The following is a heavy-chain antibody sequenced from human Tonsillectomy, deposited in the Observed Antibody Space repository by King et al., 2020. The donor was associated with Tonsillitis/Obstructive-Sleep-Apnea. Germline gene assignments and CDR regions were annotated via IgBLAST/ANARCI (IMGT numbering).Heavy chain of an antibody. V-gene: IGHV3-21*01. CDR2: ISSSSSYI. CDR1: GFTFSTYS. J-gene: IGHJ6*03. Sequence: QLVQSGGGLVKPGGSLRLSCAASGFTFSTYSMNWVRQAPGKGLEWVSSISSSSSYIYYADSVKGRFTISRDNAKNSLYLQMNSLRAEDTAVYYCARGELSCGSTSCYEAYYYYMDVWGKGTTVTVSS. D-gene: IGHD2-2*01. CDR3: ARGELSCGSTSCYEAYYYYMDV.